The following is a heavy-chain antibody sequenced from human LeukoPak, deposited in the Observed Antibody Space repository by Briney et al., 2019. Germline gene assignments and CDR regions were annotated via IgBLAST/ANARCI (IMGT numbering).Heavy chain of an antibody. CDR1: GGSISSSNW. CDR3: AREGTGIVGANTPYYFDY. Sequence: SETLSLTCAVSGGSISSSNWWSWVRQPPGKGLEWIGEIYHSGSTNYNPSLKSRVTISVDKSKNQFSLKLSSVTAADTAVYYCAREGTGIVGANTPYYFDYWGQGTLVTVSS. D-gene: IGHD1-26*01. V-gene: IGHV4-4*02. CDR2: IYHSGST. J-gene: IGHJ4*02.